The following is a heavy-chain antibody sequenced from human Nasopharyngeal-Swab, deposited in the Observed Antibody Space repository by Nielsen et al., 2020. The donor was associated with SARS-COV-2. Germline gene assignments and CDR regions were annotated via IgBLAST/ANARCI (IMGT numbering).Heavy chain of an antibody. J-gene: IGHJ3*02. CDR3: ARDHDDYVWGSYRYDAFDI. V-gene: IGHV3-30*04. D-gene: IGHD3-16*02. Sequence: GESLKISCAASGFTFSSYAMHWVRQAPGKGLEWVAVISYDGSNKYYADSAKGRFTISRDNSKNTLYLQMNSLRAEDTAVYYCARDHDDYVWGSYRYDAFDIWGQGTMVTVSS. CDR2: ISYDGSNK. CDR1: GFTFSSYA.